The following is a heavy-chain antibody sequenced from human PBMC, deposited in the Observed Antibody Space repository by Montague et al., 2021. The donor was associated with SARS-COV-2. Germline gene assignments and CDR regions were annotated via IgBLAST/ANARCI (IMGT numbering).Heavy chain of an antibody. CDR1: AASISSTSYS. CDR2: IYNSGSP. V-gene: IGHV4-39*07. Sequence: SETLSLTCTASAASISSTSYSWAWIRQPPGRGLEWIGSIYNSGSPYSNPSLRSRVTISVDTSKNQFSLKLSSVTAADTAVYYCARVGRQQLVRLSGMDVWGQRTPATVSS. J-gene: IGHJ6*01. D-gene: IGHD6-13*01. CDR3: ARVGRQQLVRLSGMDV.